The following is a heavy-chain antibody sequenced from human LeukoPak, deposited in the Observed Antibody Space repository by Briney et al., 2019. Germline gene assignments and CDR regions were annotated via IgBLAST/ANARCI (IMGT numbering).Heavy chain of an antibody. Sequence: GESLKISCKGSGYSFISYWIGWVRQMPGKGLEWMGIIYPDDSDTRYSPSFRGQVTISADKSISTAYLQWTSLKASDIAMYYCARHDGYEVDYWGQGTLVTVS. D-gene: IGHD5-12*01. CDR2: IYPDDSDT. J-gene: IGHJ4*02. CDR1: GYSFISYW. CDR3: ARHDGYEVDY. V-gene: IGHV5-51*01.